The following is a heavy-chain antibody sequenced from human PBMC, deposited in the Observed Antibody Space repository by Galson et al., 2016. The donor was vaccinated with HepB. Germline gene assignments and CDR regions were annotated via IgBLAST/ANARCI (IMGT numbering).Heavy chain of an antibody. CDR2: ISWDSRNI. Sequence: SLRLSCAASEFKFDDYAMHWVRQVPGKGLQWVSGISWDSRNIGYADSVKGRFTISRDNAKNSLYLQMNSLTTEDTALYYCTKAAIAMATPYYMDVWGKGTTVTVSS. V-gene: IGHV3-9*01. CDR1: EFKFDDYA. CDR3: TKAAIAMATPYYMDV. D-gene: IGHD6-19*01. J-gene: IGHJ6*03.